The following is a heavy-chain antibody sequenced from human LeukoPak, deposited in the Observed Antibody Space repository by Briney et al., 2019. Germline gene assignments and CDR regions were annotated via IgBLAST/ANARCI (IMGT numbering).Heavy chain of an antibody. V-gene: IGHV1-8*01. Sequence: ASVKVSCKASGFTFTSHDYNWVRQATGQGLEWMGWMNPNSGNTGYAQKFQGRVTMTRDTSISTAYMELSSLRSEDTAVYSCARGVATNRYYFDYWGQGTLVTVSS. CDR1: GFTFTSHD. J-gene: IGHJ4*02. D-gene: IGHD5-12*01. CDR2: MNPNSGNT. CDR3: ARGVATNRYYFDY.